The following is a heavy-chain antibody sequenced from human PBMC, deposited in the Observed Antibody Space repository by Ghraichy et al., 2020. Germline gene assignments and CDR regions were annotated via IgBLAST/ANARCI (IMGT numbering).Heavy chain of an antibody. Sequence: SETLSLTCAVYGGSFSGYYWSWIRQPPGKGLEWIGEINHSGSTNYNPSLKSRVTISVDTSKNQFSLKLSSVTAADTAVYYCARVVGRYGSGSYYLGYYYYGMDVWGQGTTVTVSS. D-gene: IGHD3-10*01. CDR1: GGSFSGYY. CDR2: INHSGST. J-gene: IGHJ6*02. V-gene: IGHV4-34*01. CDR3: ARVVGRYGSGSYYLGYYYYGMDV.